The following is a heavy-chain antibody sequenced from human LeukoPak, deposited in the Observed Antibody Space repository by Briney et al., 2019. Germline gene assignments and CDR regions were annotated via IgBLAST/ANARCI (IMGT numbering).Heavy chain of an antibody. Sequence: AGGSLRLSCAASGFTFSSYGMSWVRQAPGKGLEWVSAISGSGGSTYYADSVKGRFTISRDNSKNTLYLQMNSLRAEDTAVYYCAKESSSGHYYYYYYYMDVWGKGTTVTISS. CDR3: AKESSSGHYYYYYYYMDV. CDR2: ISGSGGST. V-gene: IGHV3-23*01. D-gene: IGHD6-19*01. CDR1: GFTFSSYG. J-gene: IGHJ6*03.